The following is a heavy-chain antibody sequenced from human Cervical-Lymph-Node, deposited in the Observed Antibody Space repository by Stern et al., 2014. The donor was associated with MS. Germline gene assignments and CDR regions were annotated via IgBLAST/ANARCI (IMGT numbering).Heavy chain of an antibody. D-gene: IGHD5-12*01. Sequence: EVQLVESGGGVIQPGGSLRLSCAASGFIVTSNYMSWVRQSPGKGLEWVSVVYSGGSRYYADSVKGRFTISTDNFDNTLYLQMDSLRAEDTAVYYCARGAIGGSGYGINYFDHWGQGTLVTVSP. V-gene: IGHV3-53*01. CDR3: ARGAIGGSGYGINYFDH. CDR1: GFIVTSNY. CDR2: VYSGGSR. J-gene: IGHJ4*02.